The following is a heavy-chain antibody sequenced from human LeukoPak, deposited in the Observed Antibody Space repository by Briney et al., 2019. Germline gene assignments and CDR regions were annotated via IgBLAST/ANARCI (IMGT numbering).Heavy chain of an antibody. CDR1: GFTFSSYS. J-gene: IGHJ4*02. D-gene: IGHD6-13*01. Sequence: GGSLRLSCAASGFTFSSYSMNWVRQAPGKGLEWVSSISSSSSYIYYADSVKGQFTISRDNAKNSLYLQMNSLRAEDTAVYYCARNQKTPGYSSSWYCDYWGQGTLVTVSS. CDR2: ISSSSSYI. V-gene: IGHV3-21*01. CDR3: ARNQKTPGYSSSWYCDY.